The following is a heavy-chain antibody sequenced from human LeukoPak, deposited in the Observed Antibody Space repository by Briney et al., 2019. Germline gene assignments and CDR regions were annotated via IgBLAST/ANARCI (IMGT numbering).Heavy chain of an antibody. J-gene: IGHJ4*02. Sequence: ASVKVSCKASGYAFSAYYMHWVRQAPGQGLEWMGWLNPQTGDTHFAQRFQGRVTMTRDTSISTVYMELSRLRSDDTALYYCARTLYIAAVPGGFDYWGQGTLITVSS. CDR3: ARTLYIAAVPGGFDY. CDR2: LNPQTGDT. CDR1: GYAFSAYY. V-gene: IGHV1-2*02. D-gene: IGHD6-13*01.